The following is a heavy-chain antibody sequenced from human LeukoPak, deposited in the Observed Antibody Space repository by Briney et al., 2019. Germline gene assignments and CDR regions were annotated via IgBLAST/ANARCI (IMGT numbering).Heavy chain of an antibody. CDR3: ARDEYAYGGRTHPYFFDY. Sequence: NASETLSLTCTVSGGSISSYYWSWIRQPPGKGLEWIGYIYYSGSTNYNPSLKSRVTISVDTSKNQFSLKLSSVTAADAAVYYCARDEYAYGGRTHPYFFDYWGQGTLVTVSS. V-gene: IGHV4-59*12. CDR1: GGSISSYY. J-gene: IGHJ4*02. CDR2: IYYSGST. D-gene: IGHD3-10*01.